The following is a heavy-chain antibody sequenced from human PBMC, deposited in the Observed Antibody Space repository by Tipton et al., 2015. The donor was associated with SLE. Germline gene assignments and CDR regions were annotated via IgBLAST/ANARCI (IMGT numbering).Heavy chain of an antibody. J-gene: IGHJ4*02. V-gene: IGHV5-51*03. D-gene: IGHD2-15*01. Sequence: QLVQSGAEVKKPGESLKISCKGSGYSFTRYWIAWVRQMPGKGLEWMGIIYPGDSDTRYSPSFQGQVTISADKSINTAYLQWSSLKASDPAMYYCARLEYCSGGSCYSFDYWGQGTLVTVSS. CDR1: GYSFTRYW. CDR2: IYPGDSDT. CDR3: ARLEYCSGGSCYSFDY.